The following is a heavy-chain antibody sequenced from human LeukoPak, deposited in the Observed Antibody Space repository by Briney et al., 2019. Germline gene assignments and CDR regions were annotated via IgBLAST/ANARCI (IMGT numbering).Heavy chain of an antibody. CDR2: IKQDGSEK. J-gene: IGHJ4*02. Sequence: GGSLRLSCAASGFTFSSYWMSWVRQAPGKGLEWVANIKQDGSEKYYVDSVKGRFTISRDNAKNSLYLQMNSLRAEDTAVYYCARADSYCSSTSCYTYYFDYWGQGTLVTVSS. CDR3: ARADSYCSSTSCYTYYFDY. CDR1: GFTFSSYW. V-gene: IGHV3-7*03. D-gene: IGHD2-2*02.